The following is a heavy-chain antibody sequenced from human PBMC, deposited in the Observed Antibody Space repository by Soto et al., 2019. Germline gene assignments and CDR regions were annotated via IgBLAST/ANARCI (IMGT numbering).Heavy chain of an antibody. CDR2: INPSGGST. J-gene: IGHJ5*02. Sequence: QVQLVQSGAEVKKPGASVKVSCKASGYTFTSYYMHWVRQAPAQGLEWMGIINPSGGSTSYAQKFQGRVTMTRETSTSTVYMELSSLRSEDTAVYYCARDLIGIPYTAMVSGWFDPWGQGTLVTVSS. CDR3: ARDLIGIPYTAMVSGWFDP. D-gene: IGHD5-18*01. V-gene: IGHV1-46*01. CDR1: GYTFTSYY.